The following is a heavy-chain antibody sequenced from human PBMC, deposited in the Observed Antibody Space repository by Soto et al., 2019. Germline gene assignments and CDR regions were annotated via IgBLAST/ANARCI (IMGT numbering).Heavy chain of an antibody. D-gene: IGHD3-10*01. CDR3: AREFHYYYYYMDV. CDR2: ISWNSGSI. CDR1: GFTFDDYA. Sequence: GGSLRLSCAASGFTFDDYAMHWVRQAPGKGLEWVSGISWNSGSIGYADSVKGRFTISRDNAKNSLYLQMNSLRAEDTALYYCAREFHYYYYYMDVWGKGTTVTVSS. J-gene: IGHJ6*03. V-gene: IGHV3-9*01.